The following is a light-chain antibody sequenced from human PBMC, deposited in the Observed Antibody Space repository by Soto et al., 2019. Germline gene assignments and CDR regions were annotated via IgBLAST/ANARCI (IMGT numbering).Light chain of an antibody. CDR2: DNS. CDR3: QSYDSSLSAVV. Sequence: QSVLTQPPSVSGAPGQRVTISCTGSSSNIGAGYDVHWYQQLPGTAPKLLIYDNSNRPSGVPDRFSGSKSGTSASLAITGLQAEDEADYYCQSYDSSLSAVVFGGGTKPTVL. CDR1: SSNIGAGYD. J-gene: IGLJ2*01. V-gene: IGLV1-40*01.